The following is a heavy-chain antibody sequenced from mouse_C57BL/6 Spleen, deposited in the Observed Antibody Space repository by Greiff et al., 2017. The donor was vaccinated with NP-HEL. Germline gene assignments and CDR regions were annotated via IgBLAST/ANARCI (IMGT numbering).Heavy chain of an antibody. CDR3: AREGYYGYDGGWFAY. CDR2: ISDGGSYT. CDR1: GFTFSSYA. D-gene: IGHD2-2*01. J-gene: IGHJ3*01. V-gene: IGHV5-4*01. Sequence: EVKLVESGGGLVKPGGSLKLSCAASGFTFSSYAMSWVRQTPEKRLEWVATISDGGSYTYYPDNVKGRFTISRDNAKNNLYLQMSHLKSEDTAMYYCAREGYYGYDGGWFAYWGQGTLVTVSA.